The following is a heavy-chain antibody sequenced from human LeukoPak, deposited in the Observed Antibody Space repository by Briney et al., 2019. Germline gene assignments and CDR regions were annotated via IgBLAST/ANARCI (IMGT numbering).Heavy chain of an antibody. D-gene: IGHD6-13*01. CDR1: GGSVSSGSYY. J-gene: IGHJ6*03. V-gene: IGHV4-61*01. CDR3: ARDFPVAAAGYYYYYYMDV. CDR2: IYYSGST. Sequence: SETLSLTCTVSGGSVSSGSYYWSWIRQPPGKGLEWIGYIYYSGSTNYNPSLKSRVTISADTSKNQFSLKLSSVTAADTAVYYCARDFPVAAAGYYYYYYMDVWGKGTTVTVSS.